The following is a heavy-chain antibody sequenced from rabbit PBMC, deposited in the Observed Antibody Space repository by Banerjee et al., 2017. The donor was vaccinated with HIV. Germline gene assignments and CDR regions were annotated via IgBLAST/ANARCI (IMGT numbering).Heavy chain of an antibody. CDR2: IDAGSSGST. CDR1: GFSFSSGYD. CDR3: ARDIYGYDDYIGVFGL. D-gene: IGHD6-1*01. V-gene: IGHV1S40*01. Sequence: QQLVESGGGLVKPGASLTLTCTASGFSFSSGYDMCWVRQAPGKGLEWIACIDAGSSGSTWYASWAKGRFTISKTSSTTVTLQMTSLTAADTATYFCARDIYGYDDYIGVFGLWGPGTLVTVS. J-gene: IGHJ4*01.